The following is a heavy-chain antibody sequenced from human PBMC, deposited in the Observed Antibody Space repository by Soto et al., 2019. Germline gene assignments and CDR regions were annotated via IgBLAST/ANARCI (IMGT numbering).Heavy chain of an antibody. CDR1: VFTFNDYT. CDR2: INLDGGTT. V-gene: IGHV3-43*01. Sequence: EVQLVESGGVVVQPGGSLRLSCAASVFTFNDYTMNCVRQAPGKGLEWVSLINLDGGTTYYADSVKSRFTISRDNSKNSLYLQMNSLTTEDPAFYYCANDMGCIAPYYFDYWGQGTLVTVSS. D-gene: IGHD6-13*01. J-gene: IGHJ4*02. CDR3: ANDMGCIAPYYFDY.